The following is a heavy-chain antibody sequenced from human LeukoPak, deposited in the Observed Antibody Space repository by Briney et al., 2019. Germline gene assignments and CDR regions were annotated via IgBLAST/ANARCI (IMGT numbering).Heavy chain of an antibody. Sequence: ASVKVSCKASGYTFTSYYMHWVRQAPGQGLEWMGWMNPNSGNTGYAQKFQDRVTITWNTSISTVYMELSSLRSDDTAVYYCARQGKWVTKYFDYWGQGTLVTVSS. CDR2: MNPNSGNT. CDR1: GYTFTSYY. V-gene: IGHV1-8*03. J-gene: IGHJ4*02. CDR3: ARQGKWVTKYFDY. D-gene: IGHD4-17*01.